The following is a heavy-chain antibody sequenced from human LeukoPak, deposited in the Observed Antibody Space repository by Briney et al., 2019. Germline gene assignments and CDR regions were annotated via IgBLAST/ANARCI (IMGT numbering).Heavy chain of an antibody. J-gene: IGHJ4*02. CDR1: GGSISSHY. Sequence: SETLSLTRTVSGGSISSHYWSWIRQPPGKGLEWVGYIYYSGTTNYNPSLKSRVTISVDTSKNQFSLKLSSVTAADTAVYYCARGVYIAAAQYGYWGQGTLVTVSS. CDR2: IYYSGTT. V-gene: IGHV4-59*11. D-gene: IGHD6-13*01. CDR3: ARGVYIAAAQYGY.